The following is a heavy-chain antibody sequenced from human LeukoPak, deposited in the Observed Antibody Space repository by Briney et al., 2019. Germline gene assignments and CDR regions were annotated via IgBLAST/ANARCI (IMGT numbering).Heavy chain of an antibody. CDR3: ARGYPLSTTAAGTYFQH. J-gene: IGHJ1*01. V-gene: IGHV1-2*02. Sequence: ASVKVSCKSSGYTLSGYYMHWVRQAPGQGLEWMGWINPNSGGTNYAQKFQGRVVMTRDTSISTAYMELNRLRSDDTAVYYCARGYPLSTTAAGTYFQHWGQGTLVTVSS. D-gene: IGHD6-13*01. CDR2: INPNSGGT. CDR1: GYTLSGYY.